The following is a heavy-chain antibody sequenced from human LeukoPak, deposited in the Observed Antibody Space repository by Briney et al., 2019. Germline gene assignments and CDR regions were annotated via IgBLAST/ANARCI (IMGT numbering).Heavy chain of an antibody. V-gene: IGHV4-4*07. J-gene: IGHJ6*03. D-gene: IGHD2-2*01. CDR2: IYTSGST. CDR1: GGSISSYY. CDR3: ARGLVPAVDAYYYYYYVDV. Sequence: SETLSLTCTVSGGSISSYYWSWIRQPAGKGLEWIGRIYTSGSTNYNPSLKSRVTMSVDTSKNQFSLKLSSVTAADTAVYYCARGLVPAVDAYYYYYYVDVWGKGTTVTVSS.